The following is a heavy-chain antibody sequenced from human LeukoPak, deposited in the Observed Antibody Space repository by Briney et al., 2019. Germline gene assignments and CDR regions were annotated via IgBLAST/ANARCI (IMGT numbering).Heavy chain of an antibody. CDR3: VSASGHSSGYYRLDY. Sequence: SETLSLTCAVSGGSISSSNWWSWVRQPPGKGLEWIGEIYHSGSTNYNPSLKSRVTISVDKSKNQFSLKLSSVTAADTAVYYCVSASGHSSGYYRLDYWGQGTLVTVSS. CDR2: IYHSGST. V-gene: IGHV4-4*02. J-gene: IGHJ4*02. CDR1: GGSISSSNW. D-gene: IGHD3-22*01.